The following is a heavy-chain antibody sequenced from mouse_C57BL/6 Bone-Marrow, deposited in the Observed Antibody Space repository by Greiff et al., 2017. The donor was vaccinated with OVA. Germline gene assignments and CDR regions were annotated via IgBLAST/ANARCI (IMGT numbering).Heavy chain of an antibody. J-gene: IGHJ2*01. CDR3: ARSSFYYYGSSYDY. CDR2: IYPGGGYT. V-gene: IGHV1-63*01. Sequence: QVQLQQSGAELVRPGTSVKMSCKASGYTFTNYWIGWAKQRPGHGLEWIGDIYPGGGYTNYNEKFKGKATLTADKSSSTAYMQFSSLTSEDSAIYYCARSSFYYYGSSYDYWGQGTTLTVSS. D-gene: IGHD1-1*01. CDR1: GYTFTNYW.